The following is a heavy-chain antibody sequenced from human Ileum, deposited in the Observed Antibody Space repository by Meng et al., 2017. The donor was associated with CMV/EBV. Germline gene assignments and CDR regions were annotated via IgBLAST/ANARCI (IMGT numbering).Heavy chain of an antibody. CDR2: ISSNGGST. CDR1: GFTFSSYA. V-gene: IGHV3-64*02. J-gene: IGHJ4*02. Sequence: GGSLRLSCAASGFTFSSYAMHWVRQAPGKGLEYVSAISSNGGSTYYADSVKGRFTISRGNSKNTLYLQMGSLRAEDMAVYYCARDTYYYDRRGFDYWGQGTLVTVS. D-gene: IGHD3-22*01. CDR3: ARDTYYYDRRGFDY.